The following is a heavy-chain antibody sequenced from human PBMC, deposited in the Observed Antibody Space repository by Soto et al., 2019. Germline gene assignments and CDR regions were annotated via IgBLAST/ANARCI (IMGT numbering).Heavy chain of an antibody. CDR2: IIPIFGTA. V-gene: IGHV1-69*12. Sequence: QVQLVQSGAEVKKPGSSVKVSCKASGGTFSSYAISWVRQAPGQGLEWMGGIIPIFGTANYAQKFQGRVTITADESTSTAYMEVSSLRSEDTAVYYGARRLVCYLAYWYFDLWGRGTLVTVSS. CDR1: GGTFSSYA. J-gene: IGHJ2*01. D-gene: IGHD3-10*02. CDR3: ARRLVCYLAYWYFDL.